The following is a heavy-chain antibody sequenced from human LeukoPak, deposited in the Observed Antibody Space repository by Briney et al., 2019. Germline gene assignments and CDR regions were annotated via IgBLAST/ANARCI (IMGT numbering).Heavy chain of an antibody. V-gene: IGHV5-51*01. CDR2: IYPGDSDT. J-gene: IGHJ4*02. CDR1: GYSFTSYW. CDR3: ARQAYCGADCFSPYKFDY. D-gene: IGHD2-21*02. Sequence: GESLKISCKGSGYSFTSYWIGWVRQMPGKGLEWMGIIYPGDSDTRYSPSFQGQVTISADKPISTAYLQWSSLKASDTAMYYCARQAYCGADCFSPYKFDYWGQGTLVTVSS.